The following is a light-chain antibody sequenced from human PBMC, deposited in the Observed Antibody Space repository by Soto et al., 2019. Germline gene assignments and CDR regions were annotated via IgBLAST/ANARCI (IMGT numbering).Light chain of an antibody. Sequence: ETVVTQSPATLSVSPGETATLSCRASESVRTNLAWYQQKPGQAPRLLIYGASNRATGIPARFSGSGSGTEFTLTISSLQSEDFAVYYCHQRQSWPRTFGQGTKVDI. CDR2: GAS. J-gene: IGKJ1*01. CDR1: ESVRTN. CDR3: HQRQSWPRT. V-gene: IGKV3-15*01.